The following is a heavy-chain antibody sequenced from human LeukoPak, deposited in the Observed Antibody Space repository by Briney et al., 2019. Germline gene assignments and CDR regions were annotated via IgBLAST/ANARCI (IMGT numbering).Heavy chain of an antibody. D-gene: IGHD6-13*01. CDR3: ARDSSRSNDAFDI. Sequence: PSETLSLTCTVSGGSIREYYLSWIRQPPGKGLEWIGSIYYSGSTYYNPSLKSRVTISVDTSKNQFSLKLSSVTAADTAVYYCARDSSRSNDAFDIWGQGTMVTVSS. CDR1: GGSIREYY. V-gene: IGHV4-39*01. CDR2: IYYSGST. J-gene: IGHJ3*02.